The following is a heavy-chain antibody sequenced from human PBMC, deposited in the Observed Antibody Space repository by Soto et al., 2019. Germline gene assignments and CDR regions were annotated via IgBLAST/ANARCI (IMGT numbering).Heavy chain of an antibody. J-gene: IGHJ4*02. CDR1: GGSISSGGYS. D-gene: IGHD5-12*01. Sequence: SETLSLTCAVSGGSISSGGYSWSWHRPPPGKGLEWIGYIYHSGSTYYNPSLKSRVTISVDRSKNQFSLKLSSVTAADTAVYYCAAGGGLPRYYWGQGTLVTVSS. CDR2: IYHSGST. CDR3: AAGGGLPRYY. V-gene: IGHV4-30-2*01.